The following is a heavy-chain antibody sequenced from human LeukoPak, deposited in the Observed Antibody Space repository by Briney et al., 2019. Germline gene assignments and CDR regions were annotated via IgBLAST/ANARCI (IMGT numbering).Heavy chain of an antibody. Sequence: GGSLRLSCEVSGFTFTDYWMNWVRQAPGKGPEWVASIRQDGSEKTYVDSVKGRFTIPRDNTKNSLSLQLNGLRAEDTAVYYCARDGTAAGLYFDLWGQGTLVTVSS. J-gene: IGHJ4*01. CDR3: ARDGTAAGLYFDL. D-gene: IGHD6-13*01. CDR1: GFTFTDYW. V-gene: IGHV3-7*01. CDR2: IRQDGSEK.